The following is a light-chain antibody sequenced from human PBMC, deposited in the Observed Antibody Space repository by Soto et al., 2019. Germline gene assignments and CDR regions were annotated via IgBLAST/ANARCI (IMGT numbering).Light chain of an antibody. CDR1: SSNIGAGYD. V-gene: IGLV1-40*01. J-gene: IGLJ2*01. CDR3: QSYDSLNDHLG. Sequence: QSVLTQPPSVSGAPGQRVTISCTGSSSNIGAGYDVHWYQELPGRAPRLLIYDNGIRPTGVADRFSGSKSGTSASLAITGLKAEDNADYYCQSYDSLNDHLGFGGGTKLTV. CDR2: DNG.